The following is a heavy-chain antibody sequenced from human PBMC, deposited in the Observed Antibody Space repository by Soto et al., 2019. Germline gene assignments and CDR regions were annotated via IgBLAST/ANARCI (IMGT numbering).Heavy chain of an antibody. Sequence: GEAVTVSWEGSRYSFTIYLIGSVRQSPGEVLEAMGIIYPGDSDTRYSPSFQGQVTISADKSISTAYLQRSSLKASDTAMYYCARLGVAAAGEAHHYYYGMDVWGQRTPVTVSS. V-gene: IGHV5-51*01. CDR1: RYSFTIYL. D-gene: IGHD6-13*01. CDR2: IYPGDSDT. CDR3: ARLGVAAAGEAHHYYYGMDV. J-gene: IGHJ6*02.